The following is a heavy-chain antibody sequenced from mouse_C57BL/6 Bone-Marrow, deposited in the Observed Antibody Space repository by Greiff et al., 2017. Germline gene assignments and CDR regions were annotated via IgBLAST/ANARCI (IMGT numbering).Heavy chain of an antibody. J-gene: IGHJ1*03. V-gene: IGHV1-85*01. CDR3: ARDYGGGYWYFDV. Sequence: VQLQQSGPELVKPGASVKLSCKASGYTFTSYDINWVKQRPGQGLEWIGWIYPRDGSTKYNEKFKGKATLTVDTSSSTAYMELHSLTSEDSAVYFCARDYGGGYWYFDVWGTGTTVTVSS. CDR2: IYPRDGST. CDR1: GYTFTSYD. D-gene: IGHD1-1*02.